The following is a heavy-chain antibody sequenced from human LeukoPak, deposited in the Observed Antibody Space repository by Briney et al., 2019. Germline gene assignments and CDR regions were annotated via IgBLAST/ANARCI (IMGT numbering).Heavy chain of an antibody. CDR1: GGTFSSYA. D-gene: IGHD6-13*01. V-gene: IGHV1-46*01. Sequence: ASVKVSCKASGGTFSSYAISWVRQAPGQGLEWMGKINPSGTITTYAPKYQGRVTVTKDTSTNTVYMELSSLRSDDTAVYYCALIAPPHNWGQGTLVTVSS. J-gene: IGHJ4*02. CDR2: INPSGTIT. CDR3: ALIAPPHN.